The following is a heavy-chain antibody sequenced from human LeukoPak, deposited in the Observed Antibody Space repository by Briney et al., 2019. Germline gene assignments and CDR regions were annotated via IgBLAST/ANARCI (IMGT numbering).Heavy chain of an antibody. J-gene: IGHJ5*02. CDR2: INHSGST. CDR3: ARVSSSQAGNWFDP. Sequence: SETLSLTCAVYGGSFSGYYWNWIRQPPGKGLEWIGEINHSGSTNYNPSLKSRVTISVDTSKNQFSLKLSSVTAADTAVYYCARVSSSQAGNWFDPWGQGTLVTVSS. D-gene: IGHD6-6*01. CDR1: GGSFSGYY. V-gene: IGHV4-34*01.